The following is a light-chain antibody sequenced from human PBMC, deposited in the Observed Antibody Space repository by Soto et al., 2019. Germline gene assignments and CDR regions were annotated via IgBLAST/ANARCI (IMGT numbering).Light chain of an antibody. CDR3: QHYNSWPRA. CDR1: QSVSSN. J-gene: IGKJ1*01. Sequence: EMVMTQSPATLSVSPGERATLSCRASQSVSSNSAWYQQKPGQAPRLLIYGPSTRATGVPARFSGSGSGTEFTLTISSLQSEDFAVYHCQHYNSWPRAFGQGTKVESK. V-gene: IGKV3-15*01. CDR2: GPS.